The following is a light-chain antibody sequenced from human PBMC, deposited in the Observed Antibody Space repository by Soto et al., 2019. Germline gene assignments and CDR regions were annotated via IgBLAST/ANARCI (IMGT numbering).Light chain of an antibody. Sequence: DIVLTQSPLSLPVTPGEPASISCRSSQSLLQSNGNNHVDWYLQRPGQSPQLLLYLASSRASGVXDRFXGSXXXXXXXXXXXRVEAEDVGVYYCLQAAQSPLTFGQGTRLEIK. J-gene: IGKJ5*01. V-gene: IGKV2-28*01. CDR2: LAS. CDR3: LQAAQSPLT. CDR1: QSLLQSNGNNH.